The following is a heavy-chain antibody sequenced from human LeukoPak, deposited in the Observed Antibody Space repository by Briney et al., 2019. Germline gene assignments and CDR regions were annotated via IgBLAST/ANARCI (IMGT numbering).Heavy chain of an antibody. Sequence: GESLEISCKGSGYTFTNYWIAWVRQMPGRGLEWMVIINPSDSDTRYSPSFQGQVTISADKSISTAYLQWSSLKASDSAMYYCARAWNFDYWGQGTLGTVSS. D-gene: IGHD1-1*01. CDR1: GYTFTNYW. V-gene: IGHV5-51*01. CDR2: INPSDSDT. J-gene: IGHJ4*02. CDR3: ARAWNFDY.